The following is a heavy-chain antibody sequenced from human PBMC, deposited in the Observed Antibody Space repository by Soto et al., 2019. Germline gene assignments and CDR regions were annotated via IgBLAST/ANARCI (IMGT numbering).Heavy chain of an antibody. CDR2: FSDYNGNT. D-gene: IGHD3-9*01. J-gene: IGHJ4*01. V-gene: IGHV1-18*01. CDR3: ARDILTCRRPFDY. CDR1: GYTFSDYI. Sequence: QVQLGQSGAELKKPGASVKISCKASGYTFSDYIITWVRQAPGQGREWMGWFSDYNGNTNYAQKVLGRVSITTDTSTSTAYLELKSLTSDDTAVYYCARDILTCRRPFDYWGQGTLITVSS.